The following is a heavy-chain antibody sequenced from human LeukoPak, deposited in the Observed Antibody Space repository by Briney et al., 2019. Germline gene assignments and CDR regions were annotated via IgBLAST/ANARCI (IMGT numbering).Heavy chain of an antibody. CDR1: GFTFNNYA. CDR2: SSASGDSP. D-gene: IGHD2-15*01. V-gene: IGHV3-23*01. CDR3: AKDWDVADSPFDY. J-gene: IGHJ4*02. Sequence: PGGSLRLSCTASGFTFNNYAMSWVRQAPGKGLEWVSASSASGDSPYYADSVKGRFTISRDNSKNTLDLQMNSLRVEDTAVYYCAKDWDVADSPFDYWGQGTLVTVSS.